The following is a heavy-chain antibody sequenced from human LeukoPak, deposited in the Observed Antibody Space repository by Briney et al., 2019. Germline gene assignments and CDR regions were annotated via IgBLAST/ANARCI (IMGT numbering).Heavy chain of an antibody. V-gene: IGHV4-38-2*02. CDR1: GYSISSGYY. CDR3: ARHGAKTFYYYMDV. J-gene: IGHJ6*03. Sequence: PSETLSLTCTVSGYSISSGYYWGWIRQPPGKGLEWIGSIYHSGSTYYNPSLKSRVTISVDTSKNQFSLKLSSVTAADTAVYYCARHGAKTFYYYMDVWGKGATVTVSS. D-gene: IGHD1-26*01. CDR2: IYHSGST.